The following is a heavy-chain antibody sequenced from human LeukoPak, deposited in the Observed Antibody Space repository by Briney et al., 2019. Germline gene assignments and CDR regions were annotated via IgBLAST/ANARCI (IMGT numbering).Heavy chain of an antibody. J-gene: IGHJ4*02. V-gene: IGHV4-59*01. CDR3: ARQQLSQLYYFDN. CDR2: IYYTGST. CDR1: GGSISSYY. D-gene: IGHD6-13*01. Sequence: PSETLSFTCTGTGGSISSYYWSWLRQRPGKGLEWIGYIYYTGSTNYNPSLKSRVTISVDTSKNQFSLKLSSVTAADTAVYYCARQQLSQLYYFDNWGQGTLVTVSS.